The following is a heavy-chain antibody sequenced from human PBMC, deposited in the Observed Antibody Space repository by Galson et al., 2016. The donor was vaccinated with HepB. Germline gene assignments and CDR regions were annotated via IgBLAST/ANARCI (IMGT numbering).Heavy chain of an antibody. J-gene: IGHJ4*02. V-gene: IGHV5-51*01. CDR2: IHPVDSDT. CDR3: ARQMTGPGTSAAPPVDY. Sequence: QSGAEVKKPNESLKISCQASGYRFTQSWIGWVRQMPGKGLEWMGVIHPVDSDTRYSQSFLGQVTMSVDTSTDTAYLHWSSLQASDTAIYYCARQMTGPGTSAAPPVDYWGPGTLVTVSP. CDR1: GYRFTQSW. D-gene: IGHD1-14*01.